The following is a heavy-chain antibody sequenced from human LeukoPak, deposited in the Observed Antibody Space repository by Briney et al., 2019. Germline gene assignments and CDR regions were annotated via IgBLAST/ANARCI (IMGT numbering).Heavy chain of an antibody. Sequence: SETLSLTYAVYGGSFSGYYWSWIRQPPGKGLEWIGYIYYSGSTNYNPSLKSRVTISVDTSKNQFSLKLSSVTAADTAVYYCAREIWGLNYFDYWGQGTLVTVSS. CDR1: GGSFSGYY. D-gene: IGHD7-27*01. CDR2: IYYSGST. V-gene: IGHV4-59*01. J-gene: IGHJ4*02. CDR3: AREIWGLNYFDY.